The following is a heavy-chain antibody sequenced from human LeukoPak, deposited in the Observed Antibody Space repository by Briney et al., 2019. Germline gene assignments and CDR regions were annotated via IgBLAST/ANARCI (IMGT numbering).Heavy chain of an antibody. D-gene: IGHD3-22*01. V-gene: IGHV1-46*01. CDR1: GYTFTTYY. CDR3: ARVKTRYYYDSSGYYDY. Sequence: GASVKVSCKASGYTFTTYYMHWVRQAPGQGLEWMGIINPSGGSTNYAQNFQGRITMTRDMSTSTVYMELSSLRSEDTAVYYCARVKTRYYYDSSGYYDYWGQGTLVTVSS. J-gene: IGHJ4*02. CDR2: INPSGGST.